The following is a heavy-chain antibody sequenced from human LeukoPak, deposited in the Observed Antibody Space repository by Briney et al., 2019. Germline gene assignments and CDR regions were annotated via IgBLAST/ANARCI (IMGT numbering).Heavy chain of an antibody. CDR3: ARDFPVTRGVRMRSFDY. D-gene: IGHD4-17*01. CDR2: ISAYNGNT. CDR1: GYTFTSYG. J-gene: IGHJ4*02. V-gene: IGHV1-18*01. Sequence: EASVKVSCKASGYTFTSYGISWVRQAPGQGLEWMGWISAYNGNTNYATKLQGRVTMTRDTSISTAYLELSRLRSDDTAVYYCARDFPVTRGVRMRSFDYWGQGTLVTVSS.